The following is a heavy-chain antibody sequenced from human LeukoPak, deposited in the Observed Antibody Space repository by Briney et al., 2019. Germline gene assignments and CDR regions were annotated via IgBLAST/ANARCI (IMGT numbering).Heavy chain of an antibody. V-gene: IGHV3-9*01. CDR3: AKDQESVVVAATDY. CDR1: GFTFDDYA. Sequence: GGSLRLSCVASGFTFDDYAMHWVRQAPGKGLEWVSGISWNSGSIGYADSVKGRFTISRDNAKNSLYLQMNSLRAEDTALYYCAKDQESVVVAATDYWGQGTLVTVSS. J-gene: IGHJ4*02. CDR2: ISWNSGSI. D-gene: IGHD2-15*01.